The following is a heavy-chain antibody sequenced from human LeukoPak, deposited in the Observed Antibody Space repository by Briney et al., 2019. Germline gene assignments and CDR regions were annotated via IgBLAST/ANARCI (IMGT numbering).Heavy chain of an antibody. J-gene: IGHJ4*02. CDR2: IRSKAYGGTT. D-gene: IGHD3-22*01. CDR3: TREGRDYYDSSGYFY. Sequence: PGGSLGLSCTASGFTFGDYAMSWVRQAPGKGLEWVGFIRSKAYGGTTEYATSVKGRFTISRDDSKSIAYLQMNSLKTEDTAVYYCTREGRDYYDSSGYFYWGQGTLVTVSS. CDR1: GFTFGDYA. V-gene: IGHV3-49*04.